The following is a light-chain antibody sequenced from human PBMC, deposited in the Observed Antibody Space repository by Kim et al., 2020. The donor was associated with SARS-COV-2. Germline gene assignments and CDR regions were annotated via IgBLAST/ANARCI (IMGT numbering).Light chain of an antibody. CDR1: QTIGND. CDR3: QQSYSSPEFT. J-gene: IGKJ4*01. Sequence: AYVGDRVTIACRSSQTIGNDLHWYQQKPGRAPKLLITGSSALQPGVPTRFSGRGSGTDFTLTISGIQLEDFATYYCQQSYSSPEFTFGGGTKLEI. CDR2: GSS. V-gene: IGKV1-39*01.